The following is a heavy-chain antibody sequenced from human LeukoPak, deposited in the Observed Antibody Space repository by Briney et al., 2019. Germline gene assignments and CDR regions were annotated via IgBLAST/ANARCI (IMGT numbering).Heavy chain of an antibody. Sequence: GGSLRLSCAASGFTFSSYAMSWVRQAPGKGLEWVSAISGSGGSPYYADSVKGRFTISRDNSKNTLYLQMNSLRAEDTAVYYCANGGTEPYYFDYWGQGTLVTVSS. CDR1: GFTFSSYA. V-gene: IGHV3-23*01. D-gene: IGHD3-16*01. J-gene: IGHJ4*02. CDR3: ANGGTEPYYFDY. CDR2: ISGSGGSP.